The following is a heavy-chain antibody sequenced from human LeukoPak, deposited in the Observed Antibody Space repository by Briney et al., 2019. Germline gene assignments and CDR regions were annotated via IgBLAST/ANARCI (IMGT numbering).Heavy chain of an antibody. V-gene: IGHV4-59*08. CDR2: IYYSGSP. CDR1: GGSINSYY. D-gene: IGHD3-22*01. J-gene: IGHJ5*02. CDR3: ARGSGYPHWFDP. Sequence: SETLSLTCTVSGGSINSYYWSWIRQPPGKGLEWIGYIYYSGSPIYNPSLKSRVTISVDTSKNQFSLKVRSVTAADTAVYYCARGSGYPHWFDPWGQGTLVTVSS.